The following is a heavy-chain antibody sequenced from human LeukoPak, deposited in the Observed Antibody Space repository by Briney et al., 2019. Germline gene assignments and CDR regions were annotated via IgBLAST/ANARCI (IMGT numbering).Heavy chain of an antibody. D-gene: IGHD3-22*01. CDR1: GFTFSSYW. CDR2: IKQDGSER. V-gene: IGHV3-7*04. Sequence: PGGSLRLSCAAAGFTFSSYWMSWVRQAPGKGLEWVGNIKQDGSERYYADSVKGRFTISRDNSKNTLYLQMNSLRAEDTAVYYCAKEYYYYDSSGFDAFDIWGQGTMVTVSS. CDR3: AKEYYYYDSSGFDAFDI. J-gene: IGHJ3*02.